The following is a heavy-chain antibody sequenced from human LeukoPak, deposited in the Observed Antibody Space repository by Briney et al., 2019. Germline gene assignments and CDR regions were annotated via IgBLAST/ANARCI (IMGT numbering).Heavy chain of an antibody. V-gene: IGHV4-30-2*01. CDR1: GGSIRSGGYS. D-gene: IGHD3-10*01. Sequence: TSQTLSLTCAVSGGSIRSGGYSWSWIRQPPGRDLELIGYIYHSGGTYYDPALKSRGTTSVDRSKNQFSLKLSSVSAADTAVYYCARGGVREVIPQNWFDPWGQGTLVTVSS. CDR3: ARGGVREVIPQNWFDP. J-gene: IGHJ5*02. CDR2: IYHSGGT.